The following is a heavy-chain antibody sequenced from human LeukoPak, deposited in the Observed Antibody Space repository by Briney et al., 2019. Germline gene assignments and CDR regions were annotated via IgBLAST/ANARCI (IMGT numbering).Heavy chain of an antibody. J-gene: IGHJ4*02. CDR2: ISAYNGNT. Sequence: RASVKVSCKASGGTFSSYAISWVRQAPGQGLEWMGWISAYNGNTNYAQKLQGRVTMTTDTSTSTAYMELRSLRSDDTAVYYCARVRELLLQALLWFGEAEYFDYWGQGTLVTVSS. CDR1: GGTFSSYA. V-gene: IGHV1-18*01. D-gene: IGHD3-10*01. CDR3: ARVRELLLQALLWFGEAEYFDY.